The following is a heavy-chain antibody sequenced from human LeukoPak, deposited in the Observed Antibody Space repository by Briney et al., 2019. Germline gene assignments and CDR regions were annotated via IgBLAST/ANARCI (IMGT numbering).Heavy chain of an antibody. CDR2: IYHSGST. D-gene: IGHD1-14*01. J-gene: IGHJ5*02. V-gene: IGHV4-4*02. Sequence: PSETLSLTCAVSGGSISSSNWWSWDRQPPGKGLEWIGEIYHSGSTNYNPSLKSRVTISVDKSKNQFSLKLSSVTAADTAVYYFARDNHLNYPSYNWFDPWGQGTLVTVSS. CDR1: GGSISSSNW. CDR3: ARDNHLNYPSYNWFDP.